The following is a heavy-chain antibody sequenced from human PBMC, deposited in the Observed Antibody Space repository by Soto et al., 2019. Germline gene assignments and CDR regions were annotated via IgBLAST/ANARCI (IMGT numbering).Heavy chain of an antibody. CDR2: IWYDGSNK. J-gene: IGHJ3*02. Sequence: QVQLVESGGGVVQPGRSLRLSCAASGFTFSSYGMHWVRQAPGKRLEWVAVIWYDGSNKYYADSVKGRFTISRDNSNNPLYLQMNILLAEDTAVYYGAILNPSDNDAFDIWGQGTMVTVSS. D-gene: IGHD3-9*01. CDR1: GFTFSSYG. CDR3: AILNPSDNDAFDI. V-gene: IGHV3-33*01.